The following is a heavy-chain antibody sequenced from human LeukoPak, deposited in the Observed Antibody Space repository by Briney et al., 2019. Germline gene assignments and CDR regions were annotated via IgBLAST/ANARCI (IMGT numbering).Heavy chain of an antibody. J-gene: IGHJ6*02. D-gene: IGHD1-14*01. CDR3: AKVSGGGLYYDGMDV. V-gene: IGHV3-23*01. CDR1: GFTFNNYA. CDR2: ISGSGGTT. Sequence: GGSLRLSCAASGFTFNNYAMNWVRQAPGKGLEWVSVISGSGGTTYYAASVKGRFTISRDSSKNPLYLQMNSLSAEDTAVYYCAKVSGGGLYYDGMDVWGQGTTVTVSS.